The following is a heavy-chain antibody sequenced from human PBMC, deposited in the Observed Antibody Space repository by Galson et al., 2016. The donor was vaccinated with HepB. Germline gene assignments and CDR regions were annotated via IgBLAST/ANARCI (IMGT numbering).Heavy chain of an antibody. CDR1: GFTFSSYS. CDR3: ARDVSTYASPPDY. J-gene: IGHJ4*02. CDR2: IGDPGSRI. Sequence: SLRLSCAASGFTFSSYSMNWVRQAPGKGLEWVSYIGDPGSRIYYEDSAKGRFTISRDNAKNSVYLQMNSLRADDTAVYYCARDVSTYASPPDYWGQGTLVTVSS. D-gene: IGHD5/OR15-5a*01. V-gene: IGHV3-48*01.